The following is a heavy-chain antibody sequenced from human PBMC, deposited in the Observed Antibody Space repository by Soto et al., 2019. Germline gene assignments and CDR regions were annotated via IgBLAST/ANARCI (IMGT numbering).Heavy chain of an antibody. D-gene: IGHD3-9*01. J-gene: IGHJ5*02. CDR3: ARGKAEFYDILTGTDFDP. CDR2: MNPNSGNT. CDR1: GYTFTSYD. Sequence: ASVKVSCKASGYTFTSYDINWLRQATGQGLEWMGWMNPNSGNTGYAQKFQGRVTMTRNTSISTAYMELSSLRSEDTAVYYCARGKAEFYDILTGTDFDPWGQGTLVTVSS. V-gene: IGHV1-8*01.